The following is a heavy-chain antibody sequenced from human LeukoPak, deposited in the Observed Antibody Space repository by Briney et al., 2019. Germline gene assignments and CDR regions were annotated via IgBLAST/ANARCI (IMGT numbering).Heavy chain of an antibody. Sequence: PSQTLSLICAVSGGSISSGGYSWSWIRQPPGTGLEWIGYIYHSGSTYYNPSLKSRVTISVDRSKNQFSLKLSSVTAADTAVYYCARTSIAARRANAFDIWGQGTMVTVSS. CDR1: GGSISSGGYS. CDR2: IYHSGST. CDR3: ARTSIAARRANAFDI. J-gene: IGHJ3*02. V-gene: IGHV4-30-2*01. D-gene: IGHD6-6*01.